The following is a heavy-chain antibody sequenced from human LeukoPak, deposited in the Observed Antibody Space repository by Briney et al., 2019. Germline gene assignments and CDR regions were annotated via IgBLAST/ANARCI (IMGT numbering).Heavy chain of an antibody. CDR2: ISWNSGSI. CDR3: AKDEYYDPRIAVD. Sequence: PGGSLRLSCAASGFTFDDYAMHWVRQAPGKGLEWVSGISWNSGSIGYADSVKGRFTISRDNAKNSLYLQMNSLRAEDTALYYCAKDEYYDPRIAVDWGQEPWSPSPQ. V-gene: IGHV3-9*01. CDR1: GFTFDDYA. J-gene: IGHJ4*01. D-gene: IGHD3-16*01.